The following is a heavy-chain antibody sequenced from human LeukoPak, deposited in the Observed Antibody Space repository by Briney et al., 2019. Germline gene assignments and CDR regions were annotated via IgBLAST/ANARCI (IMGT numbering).Heavy chain of an antibody. Sequence: SETLSLTCTVSGGSISSGDYYWSWIRQPPGKGLEWIGYIYYSGSTYYNPSLKSRVTISVDTSKNQFSLKLSSVTAADTAVYYCARVRVRREDAFGVWGQGTMVTVSS. D-gene: IGHD1-26*01. J-gene: IGHJ3*01. CDR1: GGSISSGDYY. V-gene: IGHV4-30-4*02. CDR2: IYYSGST. CDR3: ARVRVRREDAFGV.